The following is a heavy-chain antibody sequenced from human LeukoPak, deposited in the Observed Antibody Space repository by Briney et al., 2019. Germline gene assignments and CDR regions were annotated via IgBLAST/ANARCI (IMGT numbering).Heavy chain of an antibody. CDR2: ISGSGGST. J-gene: IGHJ4*02. CDR3: ARGHDYYGSGSYHSGIDY. CDR1: GFTFSSYG. Sequence: GGSLRLSCAASGFTFSSYGMSWVRQAPGKGLEWVSAISGSGGSTYYADSVKGRFTISRDNSKNTLYLQMNSLRAEDTAVYYCARGHDYYGSGSYHSGIDYWGQGTLVIVSS. V-gene: IGHV3-23*01. D-gene: IGHD3-10*01.